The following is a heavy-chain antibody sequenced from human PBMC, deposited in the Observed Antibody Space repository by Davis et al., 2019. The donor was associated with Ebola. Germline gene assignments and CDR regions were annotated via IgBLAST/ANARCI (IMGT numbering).Heavy chain of an antibody. J-gene: IGHJ5*01. V-gene: IGHV3-7*01. CDR3: ARDRYGDYELDS. CDR1: GFTFSSYS. CDR2: VNQDGSEK. D-gene: IGHD4-17*01. Sequence: GESLKISCAASGFTFSSYSMNWVRQAPGKGLEWVANVNQDGSEKYYVDSVKGRFTISRDSAKNSLYLQMNGLRDEDTAVYYCARDRYGDYELDSWGQGTLVTVSS.